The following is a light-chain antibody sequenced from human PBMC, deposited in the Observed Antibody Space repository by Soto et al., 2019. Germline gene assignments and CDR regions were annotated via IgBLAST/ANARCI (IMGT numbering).Light chain of an antibody. CDR2: LEGSGSY. J-gene: IGLJ3*02. CDR1: SGHSSYI. V-gene: IGLV4-60*03. Sequence: QLVLTQSSSASASLGSSVTLTCTLSSGHSSYIIAWHQQQPGKAPRYLMKLEGSGSYNKGSAVPDRFSGSSSGADRYLTISNLQSEDEADYYCETWDSNTRVFGGGTKLTVL. CDR3: ETWDSNTRV.